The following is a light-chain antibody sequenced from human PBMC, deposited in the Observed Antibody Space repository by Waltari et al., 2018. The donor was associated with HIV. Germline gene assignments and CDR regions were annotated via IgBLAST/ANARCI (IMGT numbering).Light chain of an antibody. CDR1: QIIGDY. J-gene: IGKJ3*01. Sequence: DIQLTQSPSPLSASVGDRVTITCRASQIIGDYVNWSQQKPGKPPKLLIYSATSLQPGVPPRFSGSGSGTDFALTISSLQPEDFAIYYCEQIYTFPLFTFGPGTKVDIK. CDR3: EQIYTFPLFT. V-gene: IGKV1-39*01. CDR2: SAT.